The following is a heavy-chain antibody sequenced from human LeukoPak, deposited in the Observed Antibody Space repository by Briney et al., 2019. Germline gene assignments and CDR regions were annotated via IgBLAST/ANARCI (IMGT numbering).Heavy chain of an antibody. Sequence: GGSLRLSCAASGFTFSSYAMSGVRQAPGKGLEWVSAISGSGGSTYYADSVKGRFTISRDNSKNTLYLQMNSLRAEDTAVYYCAKDQVAAGYYYYYMDVWGKGTTVTVSS. V-gene: IGHV3-23*01. CDR3: AKDQVAAGYYYYYMDV. CDR2: ISGSGGST. D-gene: IGHD6-13*01. J-gene: IGHJ6*03. CDR1: GFTFSSYA.